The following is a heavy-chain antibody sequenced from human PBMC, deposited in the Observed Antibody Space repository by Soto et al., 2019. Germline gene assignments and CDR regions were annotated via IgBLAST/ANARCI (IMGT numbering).Heavy chain of an antibody. CDR3: ARGDPYDFWSGYYYYYYGMDV. Sequence: SVKVSCKASGGTFSSYAISWVRQAPGQGLERMGGIIPIFGTANYAQKFQGRVTITADESTSTAYMELSSLRSEDTAVYYCARGDPYDFWSGYYYYYYGMDVWGQGTTVTVSS. D-gene: IGHD3-3*01. CDR1: GGTFSSYA. CDR2: IIPIFGTA. V-gene: IGHV1-69*13. J-gene: IGHJ6*02.